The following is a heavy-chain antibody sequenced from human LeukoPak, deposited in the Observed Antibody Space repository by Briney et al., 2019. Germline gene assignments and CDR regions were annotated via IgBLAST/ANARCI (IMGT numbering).Heavy chain of an antibody. CDR2: IYADGGST. Sequence: GGSLRLSCAASGFTFSSYWMHWVRQAPGKGLVWVSRIYADGGSTTYADSVKGRFTISRDNAKNTLYLQMNSLRAEDTAVYYCARGLPPDYWGQGTLVTVSS. CDR3: ARGLPPDY. CDR1: GFTFSSYW. J-gene: IGHJ4*02. V-gene: IGHV3-74*01.